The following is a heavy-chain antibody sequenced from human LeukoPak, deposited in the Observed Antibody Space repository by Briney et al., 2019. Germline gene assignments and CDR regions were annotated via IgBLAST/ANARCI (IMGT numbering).Heavy chain of an antibody. J-gene: IGHJ4*02. CDR3: ASLMRGPIGYVGYGGVDY. CDR1: GFTFSNYA. CDR2: ITGSGGNT. D-gene: IGHD5-12*01. V-gene: IGHV3-23*01. Sequence: GGSLSLSCAASGFTFSNYAMTWVRQAPGMGLLWVAAITGSGGNTYYADSVKGRFTISRDNSKNTLYLQMNSLRAEDTAVYYCASLMRGPIGYVGYGGVDYWGQGTLVTVSS.